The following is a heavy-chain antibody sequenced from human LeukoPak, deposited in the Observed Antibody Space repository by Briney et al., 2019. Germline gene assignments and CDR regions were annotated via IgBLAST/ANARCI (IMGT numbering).Heavy chain of an antibody. CDR3: AKVASLCTSTSCVRGGFDY. J-gene: IGHJ4*02. CDR1: GFTFSSYA. CDR2: LSGSGGNT. D-gene: IGHD2-2*01. Sequence: GGSLRLSCTASGFTFSSYAMSWVRQAPGKGLEWVSALSGSGGNTYYADSVKGRFTISRDNSKNTLHLQMNSLRAEDTAKYYCAKVASLCTSTSCVRGGFDYWGQGTLVTVSS. V-gene: IGHV3-23*01.